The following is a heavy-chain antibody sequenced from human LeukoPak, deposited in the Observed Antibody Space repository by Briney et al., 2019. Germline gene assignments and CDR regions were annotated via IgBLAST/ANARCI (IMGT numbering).Heavy chain of an antibody. CDR3: ARDLFYYGSGSYYKPNWFDP. CDR1: GYTFTGYY. D-gene: IGHD3-10*01. Sequence: ASVKVSCKASGYTFTGYYMHWVRQAPGQGLEWMGWMNPNSGDTNYAEKFQGRVTMTRDTSISTAYMELSRLRSDDTAVYYCARDLFYYGSGSYYKPNWFDPWGQGTLVTVSS. V-gene: IGHV1-2*02. CDR2: MNPNSGDT. J-gene: IGHJ5*02.